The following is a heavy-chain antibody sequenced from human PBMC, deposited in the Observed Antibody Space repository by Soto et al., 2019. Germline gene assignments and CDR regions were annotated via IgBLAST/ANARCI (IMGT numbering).Heavy chain of an antibody. CDR2: IYSGGST. J-gene: IGHJ4*02. CDR1: GFTVSSNY. Sequence: GGSLRLACAASGFTVSSNYMSRVRQAPGKGLEWVSVIYSGGSTYYADSVKCRFTISRDNSKNTLYLQMNSLRAEDTAVYYCSRCGYSYSWNRKDLYYRGQGTLVTVSS. V-gene: IGHV3-53*01. D-gene: IGHD6-13*01. CDR3: SRCGYSYSWNRKDLYY.